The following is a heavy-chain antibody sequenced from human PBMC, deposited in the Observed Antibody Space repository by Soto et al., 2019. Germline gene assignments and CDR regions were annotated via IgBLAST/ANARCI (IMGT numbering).Heavy chain of an antibody. V-gene: IGHV3-15*01. Sequence: AQLVESGGGLVKPGGSLRLSCAGSGFTFSDAWMGWVRQAPGKGLEWLSRIKSKSDDETTDYAAPVKGRFTISRDDSNPTLYLQMDSLKTESTAGYFCTPEPYFSTWGKGTTVAVSS. CDR3: TPEPYFST. D-gene: IGHD3-3*01. CDR2: IKSKSDDETT. J-gene: IGHJ6*04. CDR1: GFTFSDAW.